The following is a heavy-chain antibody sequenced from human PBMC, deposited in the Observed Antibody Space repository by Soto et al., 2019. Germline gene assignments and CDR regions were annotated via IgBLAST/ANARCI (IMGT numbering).Heavy chain of an antibody. CDR2: IFYRGST. V-gene: IGHV4-39*01. CDR1: GGSISSSSYY. Sequence: QLQLQESGPGLVKPSETLSLTCTVSGGSISSSSYYWGWIRQPPGKGLEWIGNIFYRGSTYYNPSLKSRVTISVDTSKNQFSLKLSSVTAADTAVYYCASLPTYYYGMDVWGQGATVTVSS. J-gene: IGHJ6*02. CDR3: ASLPTYYYGMDV.